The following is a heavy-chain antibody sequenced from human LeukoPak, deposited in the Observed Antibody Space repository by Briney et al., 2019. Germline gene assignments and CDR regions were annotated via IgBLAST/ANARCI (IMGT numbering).Heavy chain of an antibody. CDR2: IWYDGSNK. CDR1: GFTFSRYG. Sequence: GRSLRLSCAASGFTFSRYGMHWVRQAPRKGLEWVAVIWYDGSNKYYADSVKGRFTISRDNSKNTLYLQMNSLRAEDTAVYYCARDQGRDSSGWYVYWGQGTLVTVSS. V-gene: IGHV3-33*01. J-gene: IGHJ4*02. CDR3: ARDQGRDSSGWYVY. D-gene: IGHD6-19*01.